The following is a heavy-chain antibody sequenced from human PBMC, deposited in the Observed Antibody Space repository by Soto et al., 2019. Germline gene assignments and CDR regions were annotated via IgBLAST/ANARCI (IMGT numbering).Heavy chain of an antibody. J-gene: IGHJ4*02. CDR3: AKDRGGDCPDNSCYFGADY. D-gene: IGHD2-2*01. V-gene: IGHV3-30*18. Sequence: GGSLRLSCVGSGFTFSSYGMHWVRQAPGKGLECVAVISDTGSSHYYAASVEGRFTISRENSKNTLSLHMDRLRVEDTAVYYCAKDRGGDCPDNSCYFGADYWGQGTPVTISS. CDR2: ISDTGSSH. CDR1: GFTFSSYG.